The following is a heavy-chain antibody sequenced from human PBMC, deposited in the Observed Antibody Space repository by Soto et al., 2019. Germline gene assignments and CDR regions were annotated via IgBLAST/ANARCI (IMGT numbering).Heavy chain of an antibody. Sequence: QVQLVESGGGVVQPGRSLRLSCAASGFTFSSYGMHWVRQAPGKGLEWVAVISYDGSNKYYADSVKGRFTISRDNSKNTLYLQMNSLRAEDTAVYYCAKDGYGSGEPLFDYWGQGTLVTVSS. CDR1: GFTFSSYG. CDR2: ISYDGSNK. D-gene: IGHD3-10*01. J-gene: IGHJ4*02. V-gene: IGHV3-30*18. CDR3: AKDGYGSGEPLFDY.